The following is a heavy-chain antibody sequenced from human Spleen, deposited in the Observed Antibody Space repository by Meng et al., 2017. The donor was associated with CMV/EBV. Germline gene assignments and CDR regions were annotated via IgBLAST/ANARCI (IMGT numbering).Heavy chain of an antibody. D-gene: IGHD2-15*01. CDR2: IRYDGSNK. Sequence: GESLKISCAASGFTFSSYGMHWVRQAPGKGLEWVAFIRYDGSNKYYADSVKGRFTISRDNSKTTLYLQMNSLRAEDTAVYYCAKDQGDIVVVLDYWGQGTLVTVSS. V-gene: IGHV3-30*02. CDR1: GFTFSSYG. J-gene: IGHJ4*02. CDR3: AKDQGDIVVVLDY.